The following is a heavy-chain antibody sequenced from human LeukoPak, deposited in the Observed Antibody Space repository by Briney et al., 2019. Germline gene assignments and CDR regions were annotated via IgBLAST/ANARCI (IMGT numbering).Heavy chain of an antibody. V-gene: IGHV3-23*01. Sequence: GGSLRLSCAASGLIFSSYVMSWVRQAPGKGLEWVSTISGTGSDTYYTDSVKGRFTISRDNAKNTVYLQMNSLRTEDTAVYFCGRINYNGDYWGRGTLVTVSS. J-gene: IGHJ4*02. CDR2: ISGTGSDT. D-gene: IGHD3-10*01. CDR1: GLIFSSYV. CDR3: GRINYNGDY.